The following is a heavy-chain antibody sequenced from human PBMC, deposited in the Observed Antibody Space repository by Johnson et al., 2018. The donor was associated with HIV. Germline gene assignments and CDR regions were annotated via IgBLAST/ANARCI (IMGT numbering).Heavy chain of an antibody. J-gene: IGHJ3*02. CDR1: GFTVSSNY. CDR2: IYSGGSK. CDR3: ARGGMDDAFDI. Sequence: VQLVESGGGVVRPGGSLRLSCAASGFTVSSNYMSWVRQAPGKGLEWVSVIYSGGSKYYADYVKGRFTISRDNSKNTLYLQMNSLRAEDTAVYYCARGGMDDAFDIWGQGTMVTVSS. V-gene: IGHV3-53*01. D-gene: IGHD6-13*01.